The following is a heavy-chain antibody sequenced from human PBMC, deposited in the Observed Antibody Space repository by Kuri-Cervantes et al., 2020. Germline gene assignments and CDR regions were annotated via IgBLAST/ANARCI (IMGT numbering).Heavy chain of an antibody. Sequence: GGSLRLSCAASGFTFSDYYMSWIRQAPGKGLEWVSYISSSGSTIYYAGSVKGRFTISRDNAKNSLYLQMNSLRAEDTAVYYCARDPSSTSYYYYYYGMDVWGQGTTVTVSS. CDR2: ISSSGSTI. CDR1: GFTFSDYY. J-gene: IGHJ6*02. D-gene: IGHD2-2*01. CDR3: ARDPSSTSYYYYYYGMDV. V-gene: IGHV3-11*01.